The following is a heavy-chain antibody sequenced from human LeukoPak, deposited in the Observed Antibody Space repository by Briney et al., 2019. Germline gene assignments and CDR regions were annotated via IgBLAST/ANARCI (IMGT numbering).Heavy chain of an antibody. J-gene: IGHJ3*02. CDR3: ARDGRAVAGNGGVDAFDI. Sequence: GRSLRLSCAASGFTFSSYAIHWVRQAPGKGLEWVAVISYDGSNKYYADSVKGRFTISRDNSKNTLYLHMNSLRAEDTAVYYCARDGRAVAGNGGVDAFDIWGQGTMVTVSS. CDR2: ISYDGSNK. V-gene: IGHV3-30-3*01. D-gene: IGHD6-19*01. CDR1: GFTFSSYA.